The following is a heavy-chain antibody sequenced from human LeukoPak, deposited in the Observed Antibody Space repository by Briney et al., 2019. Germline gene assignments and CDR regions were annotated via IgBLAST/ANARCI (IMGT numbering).Heavy chain of an antibody. CDR1: GGSFSGYY. CDR2: INHSGST. Sequence: SETLSLTCAVYGGSFSGYYWSWIRQPPGKGLEWIGEINHSGSTNYNPSLKSRVTISVDTSKNQFSLKLSSVTAANTAVYYCARGPLIMVYASRRIFDYWGQGTLVTVSS. J-gene: IGHJ4*02. D-gene: IGHD2-8*01. CDR3: ARGPLIMVYASRRIFDY. V-gene: IGHV4-34*01.